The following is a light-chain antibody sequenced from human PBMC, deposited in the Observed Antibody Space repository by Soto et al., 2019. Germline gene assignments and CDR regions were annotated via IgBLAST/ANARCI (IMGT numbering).Light chain of an antibody. CDR1: QSFSSN. J-gene: IGKJ4*02. CDR3: QQYESFPLT. CDR2: GAS. Sequence: IVMTQSPFTLSVSPGERSTLSCRANQSFSSNVAWYQQKPGQAPRLLIYGASNRATGIPDRFSGSGSGTDFTLTISRLEPEDFAVYYCQQYESFPLTFGGGTKVDIK. V-gene: IGKV3-20*01.